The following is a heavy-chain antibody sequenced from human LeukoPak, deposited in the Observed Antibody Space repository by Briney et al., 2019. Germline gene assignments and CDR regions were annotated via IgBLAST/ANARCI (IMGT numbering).Heavy chain of an antibody. Sequence: GGSLRLSCAASGFTFNSYGIHWVRQAPGKGLEWVAVISYDGSNKYYADSVKGRFTVSRDNSKNTLYLQMNSLRPEDRAVYYCARGEVLLWFGELYWFDPWGQGTLVTVSS. V-gene: IGHV3-30*03. CDR3: ARGEVLLWFGELYWFDP. CDR2: ISYDGSNK. CDR1: GFTFNSYG. D-gene: IGHD3-10*01. J-gene: IGHJ5*02.